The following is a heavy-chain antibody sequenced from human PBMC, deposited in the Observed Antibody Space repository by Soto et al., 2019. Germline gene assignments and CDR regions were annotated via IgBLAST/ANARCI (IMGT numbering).Heavy chain of an antibody. D-gene: IGHD6-13*01. J-gene: IGHJ4*02. CDR1: GGSFSGYY. Sequence: SETLSLTCAVYGGSFSGYYWSWIRQPPGKGLEWIGEINHSGSTNYIPSLKSRVTISVDTSKNQFSLKLSSVTAADTALYYCARGGLLTVFSSSWPKYDYWGQGTLVTVSS. CDR2: INHSGST. V-gene: IGHV4-34*01. CDR3: ARGGLLTVFSSSWPKYDY.